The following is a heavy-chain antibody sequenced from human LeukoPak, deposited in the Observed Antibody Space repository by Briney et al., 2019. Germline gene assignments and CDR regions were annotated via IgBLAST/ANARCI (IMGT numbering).Heavy chain of an antibody. CDR3: AKDHITMVRGVITQKSPYYYYYGMDV. CDR1: GFTFSSYG. Sequence: GGSLRLSCAASGFTFSSYGMHWVRQAPGKGLEWVAVISYDGSNKYYADSVKGRFTISRDNSKNTLYLQMNSLRAEDTAVYYCAKDHITMVRGVITQKSPYYYYYGMDVWGQGTTVTVSS. CDR2: ISYDGSNK. V-gene: IGHV3-30*18. J-gene: IGHJ6*02. D-gene: IGHD3-10*01.